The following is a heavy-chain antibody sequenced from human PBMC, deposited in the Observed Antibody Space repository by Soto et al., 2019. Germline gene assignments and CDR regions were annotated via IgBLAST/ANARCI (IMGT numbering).Heavy chain of an antibody. D-gene: IGHD3-22*01. Sequence: GXSVKVSCNASGYCLIDYSINWGRRAPGQGLEWMGWMNPKSGHTAHAQKIQGRVTLTRDTSINTAYMELRSLRSDDTAVYYCARHYDSTGYNFDYWGQGTLVTVSS. CDR2: MNPKSGHT. V-gene: IGHV1-8*01. CDR3: ARHYDSTGYNFDY. J-gene: IGHJ4*02. CDR1: GYCLIDYS.